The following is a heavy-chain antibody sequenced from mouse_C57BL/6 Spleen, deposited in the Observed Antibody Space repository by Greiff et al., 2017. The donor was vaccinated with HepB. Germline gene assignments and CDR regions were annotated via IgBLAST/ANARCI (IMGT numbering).Heavy chain of an antibody. CDR1: GFTFSDFY. CDR2: SRNKANDYTT. V-gene: IGHV7-1*01. Sequence: EVNVVESGGGLVQSGRSLRLSCATSGFTFSDFYMEWVRQAPGKGLEWIAASRNKANDYTTEYSASVKGRFIVSRDTSQSILYLQMNALRAEDTAIYYCARDSYYYGSSSWYFDVWGTGTTVTVSS. CDR3: ARDSYYYGSSSWYFDV. D-gene: IGHD1-1*01. J-gene: IGHJ1*03.